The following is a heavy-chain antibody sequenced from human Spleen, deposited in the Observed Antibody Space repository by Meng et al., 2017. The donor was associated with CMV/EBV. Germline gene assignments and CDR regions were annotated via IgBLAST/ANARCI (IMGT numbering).Heavy chain of an antibody. CDR2: IYYSGST. Sequence: SETLSLTCTVSGGSISSSSYYWGWLRQPPGKGLEWIGSIYYSGSTYYNPSLKSRVTISVDTSKNQFSLKLSSVTAADTAVYYCARFYDFYYWGQGTLVTVSS. CDR1: GGSISSSSYY. V-gene: IGHV4-39*07. D-gene: IGHD3-3*01. CDR3: ARFYDFYY. J-gene: IGHJ4*02.